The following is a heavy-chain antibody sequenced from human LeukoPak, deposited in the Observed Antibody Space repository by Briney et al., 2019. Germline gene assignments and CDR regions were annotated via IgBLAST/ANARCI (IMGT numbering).Heavy chain of an antibody. CDR3: ARHTTSWQFFGY. V-gene: IGHV4-39*01. Sequence: SETLSLTCTVSGVSISGSSYYWGWIRQPPGKGLEWIGSIFYSGSTFYNPSLESRVTISVDTSKNQFSLKLSSVTAADTALYYCARHTTSWQFFGYWGQGTLVTVSS. D-gene: IGHD2-2*01. J-gene: IGHJ4*02. CDR2: IFYSGST. CDR1: GVSISGSSYY.